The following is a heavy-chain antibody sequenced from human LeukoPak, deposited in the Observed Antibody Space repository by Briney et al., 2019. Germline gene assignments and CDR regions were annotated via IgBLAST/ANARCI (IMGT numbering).Heavy chain of an antibody. CDR2: IYSSGST. CDR1: GGSISSFY. V-gene: IGHV4-59*01. J-gene: IGHJ2*01. CDR3: ARGSKDSTWPGGYFDL. Sequence: ASETLSLTCTVSGGSISSFYWRWVRQTPGEALECIGYIYSSGSTNYNPSLKRRVTMSVDTSNNRFSLKLNSATAADTAVYYCARGSKDSTWPGGYFDLWGRGTLVTVSS. D-gene: IGHD2-15*01.